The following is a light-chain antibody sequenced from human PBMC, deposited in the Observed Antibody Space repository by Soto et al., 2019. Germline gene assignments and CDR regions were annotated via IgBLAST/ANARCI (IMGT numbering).Light chain of an antibody. CDR3: AAWDDRMKTYV. CDR2: NND. J-gene: IGLJ1*01. CDR1: SSNIGSNP. V-gene: IGLV1-44*01. Sequence: QSVLSQPPSTSGTPGQSVTISCSGSSSNIGSNPVNWYQQVPGAAPKLLIYNNDKRPSGVPDRFSGSKSGTSASLTSRGLQSEDEAVYYCAAWDDRMKTYVFGTGTKVTVL.